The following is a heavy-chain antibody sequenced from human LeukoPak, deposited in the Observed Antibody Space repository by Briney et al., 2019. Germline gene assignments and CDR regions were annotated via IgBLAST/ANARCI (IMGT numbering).Heavy chain of an antibody. Sequence: GGSLRLSCAASGFTFSSYAMHWVRQAPGKGLEWVSAISGSGGSTYYADSVKGRFTISRDNSKNTLYLQMNSLRAEDTAVYYCAKDPVYYDSSGIADYWGQGTLVTVSS. CDR1: GFTFSSYA. J-gene: IGHJ4*02. CDR3: AKDPVYYDSSGIADY. CDR2: ISGSGGST. V-gene: IGHV3-23*01. D-gene: IGHD3-22*01.